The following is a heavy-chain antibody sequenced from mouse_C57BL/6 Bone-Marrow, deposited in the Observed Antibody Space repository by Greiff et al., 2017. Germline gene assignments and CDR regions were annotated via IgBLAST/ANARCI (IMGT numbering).Heavy chain of an antibody. CDR3: ASGYDYDYAMDY. J-gene: IGHJ4*01. CDR1: GYTFTDYY. V-gene: IGHV1-26*01. D-gene: IGHD2-4*01. Sequence: VQLKQSGPELVKPGASVKISCKASGYTFTDYYMNWVKQSHGKSLEWIGDINPNNGGTSYNQKLKGKATLTVDKSSSTAYMELRSLTSEDSAVYYCASGYDYDYAMDYWGQGTSVTVSS. CDR2: INPNNGGT.